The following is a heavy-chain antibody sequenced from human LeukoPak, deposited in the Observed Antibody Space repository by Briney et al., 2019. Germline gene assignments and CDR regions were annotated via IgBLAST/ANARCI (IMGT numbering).Heavy chain of an antibody. CDR1: GYSFTGYY. D-gene: IGHD6-19*01. Sequence: ASVKVSCKASGYSFTGYYLDWVRQAPGQGLEWMGWINPKSGGTNYAQKFQGRVTMTRDTSISTAYMELSSLRSDDTAIYYCARRVFSGWGYYFDYWGQGTLVTVSS. V-gene: IGHV1-2*02. J-gene: IGHJ4*02. CDR3: ARRVFSGWGYYFDY. CDR2: INPKSGGT.